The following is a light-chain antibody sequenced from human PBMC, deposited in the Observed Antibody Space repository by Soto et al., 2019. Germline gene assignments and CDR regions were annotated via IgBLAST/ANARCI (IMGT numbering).Light chain of an antibody. J-gene: IGLJ1*01. CDR1: SIDVGGYNY. CDR2: DVT. V-gene: IGLV2-14*01. CDR3: SSYTSSSTQV. Sequence: QSVLTQPASVSGSPGQSITISCTGTSIDVGGYNYVSWYQQHPGKAPKLMIYDVTNRPSGISNRFSGSKSGNTASLTISGLQAEDEADYYCSSYTSSSTQVFGTGTKLTVL.